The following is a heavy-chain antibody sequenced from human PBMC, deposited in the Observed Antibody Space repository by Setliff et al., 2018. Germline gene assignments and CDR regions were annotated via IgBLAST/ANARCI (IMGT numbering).Heavy chain of an antibody. V-gene: IGHV4-31*03. Sequence: SETLSLTCTVSGGSISSGGYYWSWIRQHPGRGLEWIGYIYYSGSTSYYNPSLKSRVTISVDTSKNQFSLKLSSATAADTAVYYCARGRAGHSGHWGLGTLVTVSS. CDR2: IYYSGSTS. J-gene: IGHJ4*02. CDR3: ARGRAGHSGH. D-gene: IGHD6-19*01. CDR1: GGSISSGGYY.